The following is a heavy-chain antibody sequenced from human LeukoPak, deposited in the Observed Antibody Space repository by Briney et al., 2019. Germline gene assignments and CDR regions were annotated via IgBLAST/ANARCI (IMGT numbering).Heavy chain of an antibody. D-gene: IGHD2-15*01. CDR1: GFTFSSYG. J-gene: IGHJ3*02. CDR2: IWYDGSNK. V-gene: IGHV3-33*01. Sequence: GRSLRLSCAASGFTFSSYGMHWVRQAPGKGLEWVAVIWYDGSNKYYADSVKGRFTISRDNSKNTLYLQMNSLRAEDTAVYYCARDTPIVVVVAASGTDAFDIWGQGTMVTVSS. CDR3: ARDTPIVVVVAASGTDAFDI.